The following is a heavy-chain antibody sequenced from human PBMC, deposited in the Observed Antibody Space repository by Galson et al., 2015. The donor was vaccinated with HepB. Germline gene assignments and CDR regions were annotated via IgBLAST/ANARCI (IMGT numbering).Heavy chain of an antibody. V-gene: IGHV1-18*04. Sequence: SVKVSCKASGYTFTSYGISWVRQAPGQGLEWMGWISAYNGNTNYAQKLQGRVTMTTDTSTSTAYMELRSLRSDDTAVYYCATRSVYYDILTGYYTGRHYYGMDVWGQGTTVTVSS. D-gene: IGHD3-9*01. CDR1: GYTFTSYG. CDR3: ATRSVYYDILTGYYTGRHYYGMDV. CDR2: ISAYNGNT. J-gene: IGHJ6*02.